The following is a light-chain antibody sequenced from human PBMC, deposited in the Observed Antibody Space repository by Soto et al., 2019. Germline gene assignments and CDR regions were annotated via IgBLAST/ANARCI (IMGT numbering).Light chain of an antibody. J-gene: IGKJ1*01. CDR1: QSVSSSY. CDR2: GAS. V-gene: IGKV3-20*01. Sequence: ESVLTQSPGTLSSSPGEKATISCRASQSVSSSYLSWYQQKPGQAPRLLIYGASSRATGIPDRFSGSGSGTDFTLTVSRLEPEDFAVYYCQQFGSSSWTFGQGTKVEIK. CDR3: QQFGSSSWT.